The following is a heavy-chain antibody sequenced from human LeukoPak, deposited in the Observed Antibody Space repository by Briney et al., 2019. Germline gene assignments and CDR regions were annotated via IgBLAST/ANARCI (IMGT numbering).Heavy chain of an antibody. D-gene: IGHD3-22*01. CDR2: IYYTGST. CDR3: ARARGADDTVYYVDY. CDR1: GGSISSGGYW. J-gene: IGHJ4*02. V-gene: IGHV4-61*08. Sequence: SQTLSLSCTVSGGSISSGGYWWSWIRQYSGKGLEWIGYIYYTGSTNYNPSLKSRVTMSVDTSRNQFSLKVRSVTAADTAVYYCARARGADDTVYYVDYWGQGTLVTVSS.